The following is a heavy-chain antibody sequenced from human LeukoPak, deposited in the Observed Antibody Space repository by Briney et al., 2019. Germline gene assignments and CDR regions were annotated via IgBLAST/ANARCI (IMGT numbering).Heavy chain of an antibody. CDR3: ARTRLGYYYGMDV. CDR2: ISYDGSNK. Sequence: GGSLRLSCAASGFTFSSYAMHWVRQAPGKGLEWVAVISYDGSNKYYADSVKGRFTISRDNSKNTLYLQMNSLRAEDTAVYYCARTRLGYYYGMDVWGQGTTVTVSS. V-gene: IGHV3-30-3*01. J-gene: IGHJ6*02. CDR1: GFTFSSYA. D-gene: IGHD5-12*01.